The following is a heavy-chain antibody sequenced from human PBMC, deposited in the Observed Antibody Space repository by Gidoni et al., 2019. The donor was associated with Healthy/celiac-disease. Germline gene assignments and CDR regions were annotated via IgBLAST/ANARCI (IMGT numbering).Heavy chain of an antibody. CDR3: ARVGVPIAAAHNWFDP. CDR1: GYTFTSYY. Sequence: QVQLVQSGAEVKKPGASVKVSCKASGYTFTSYYMHWVRQAPGQGLEWMGIINPSGGSTSYAQKFQGRVTMTRDTATSTVYMELSSLRSEDTAVYYCARVGVPIAAAHNWFDPWGQGTLVTVSS. CDR2: INPSGGST. D-gene: IGHD6-13*01. J-gene: IGHJ5*02. V-gene: IGHV1-46*01.